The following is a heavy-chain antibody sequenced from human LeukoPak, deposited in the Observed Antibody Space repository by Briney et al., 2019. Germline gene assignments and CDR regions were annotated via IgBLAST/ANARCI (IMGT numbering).Heavy chain of an antibody. V-gene: IGHV4-38-2*01. CDR2: IYHSGGT. CDR1: GYSISSSYY. D-gene: IGHD6-19*01. J-gene: IGHJ5*02. Sequence: PSEILSLTCAVSGYSISSSYYWGWIRQPPGKGLEWIGSIYHSGGTYYNPSLKSRVTISVDTSKNQFSLRLSSVTAADTAVYYCARGVAVAANWFDPWGQGTLVTVSS. CDR3: ARGVAVAANWFDP.